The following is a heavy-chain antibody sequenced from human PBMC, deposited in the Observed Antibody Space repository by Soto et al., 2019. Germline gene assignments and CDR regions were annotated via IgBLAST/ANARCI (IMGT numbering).Heavy chain of an antibody. CDR1: GFTFSNAW. D-gene: IGHD3-10*01. CDR3: TTGEVYCYGSGSYYGGGMDV. CDR2: IKSKTDGGTT. Sequence: EVQLVESGGGLVKPGGSLRLSCAASGFTFSNAWMSWVRQAPGKGLEWVGRIKSKTDGGTTDYAAPVKGRLTISREDSKNTLDLQMNSLKTEDAAVYYCTTGEVYCYGSGSYYGGGMDVWGQGTTVTVSS. J-gene: IGHJ6*02. V-gene: IGHV3-15*01.